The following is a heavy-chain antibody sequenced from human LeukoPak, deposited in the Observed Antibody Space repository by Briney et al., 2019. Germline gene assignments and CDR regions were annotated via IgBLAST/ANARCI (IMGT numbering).Heavy chain of an antibody. CDR3: ARGDPHADL. V-gene: IGHV3-48*03. J-gene: IGHJ5*02. Sequence: GGSLRLSCAASGFDLSTYEMNWVRQAPGKGLEWIADITISGHTKNYADSVKGRFTISRDNARTSLYLQMNSLRVEDTGVYYCARGDPHADLWGQGTLVTVPS. CDR2: ITISGHTK. CDR1: GFDLSTYE.